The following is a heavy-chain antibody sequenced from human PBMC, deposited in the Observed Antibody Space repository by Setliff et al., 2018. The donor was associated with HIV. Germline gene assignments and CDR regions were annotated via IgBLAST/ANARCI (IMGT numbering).Heavy chain of an antibody. CDR3: AKDWKVWFGELSQDYYYGMDV. D-gene: IGHD3-10*01. Sequence: GGSLRLSCAASGFNFSSHTMNWIRQAPGKGLEWVSSISSTGTYIYYADSMKGRFTISRDNAKNSLYLQMNSLRAEDTAVYYCAKDWKVWFGELSQDYYYGMDVWGQGTTVTVSS. CDR2: ISSTGTYI. J-gene: IGHJ6*02. V-gene: IGHV3-21*01. CDR1: GFNFSSHT.